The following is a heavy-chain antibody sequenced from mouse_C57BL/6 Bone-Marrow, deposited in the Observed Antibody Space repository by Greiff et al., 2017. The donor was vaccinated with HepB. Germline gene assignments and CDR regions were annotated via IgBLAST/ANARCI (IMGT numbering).Heavy chain of an antibody. CDR2: IYPGDGDT. Sequence: LQESGAELVKPGASVKISCKASGYAFSSYWMNWVKQRPGKGLEWIGQIYPGDGDTNYNGKFKGKATLTADKSSSTAYMQLSSLTSEDSAVYFCARRRYDYDGGMDYWGQGTSVTVSS. V-gene: IGHV1-80*01. CDR3: ARRRYDYDGGMDY. D-gene: IGHD2-4*01. CDR1: GYAFSSYW. J-gene: IGHJ4*01.